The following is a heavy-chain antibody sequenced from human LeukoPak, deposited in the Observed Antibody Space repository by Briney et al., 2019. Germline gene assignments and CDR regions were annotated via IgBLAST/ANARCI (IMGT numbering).Heavy chain of an antibody. CDR1: GVILRNAW. J-gene: IGHJ4*02. CDR2: SISRSGGVTT. CDR3: SAYYNGRGDY. D-gene: IGHD3-10*01. V-gene: IGHV3-15*01. Sequence: GGSLCLSCAASGVILRNAWMTWVRQAPGRGLEWVGRSISRSGGVTTEYAAPVKGRFTISRGDSRNTVYLQMNSLKIEDTAVYYCSAYYNGRGDYWGQGTLVTVSS.